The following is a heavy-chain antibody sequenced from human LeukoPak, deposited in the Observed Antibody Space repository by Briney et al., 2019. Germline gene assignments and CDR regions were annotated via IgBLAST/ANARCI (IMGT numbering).Heavy chain of an antibody. D-gene: IGHD6-19*01. CDR2: VYPGDSDT. CDR3: ARGPQYSSGWYGFLNY. V-gene: IGHV5-51*01. CDR1: GYSFTSYW. Sequence: GESLQISCKGSGYSFTSYWIGWVRQMPGKGLEWMGIVYPGDSDTRYSPSFQGQVTISADKSISTAYLQWSSLKASDTAMYYCARGPQYSSGWYGFLNYWGQGTLVTVSS. J-gene: IGHJ4*02.